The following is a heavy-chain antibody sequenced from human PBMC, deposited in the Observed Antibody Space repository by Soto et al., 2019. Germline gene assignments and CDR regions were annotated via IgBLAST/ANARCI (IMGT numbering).Heavy chain of an antibody. CDR2: IYYSGST. V-gene: IGHV4-59*08. Sequence: TSETLSLTCTVSGGSISSYYWSWIRQPPGKGLEWIGYIYYSGSTNYNPSLKSRVTISVDTSKNQFSLKLSSVTAADTAVYYCARHVDDYGDYALSYWGQGTLVTVSS. CDR3: ARHVDDYGDYALSY. J-gene: IGHJ4*02. CDR1: GGSISSYY. D-gene: IGHD4-17*01.